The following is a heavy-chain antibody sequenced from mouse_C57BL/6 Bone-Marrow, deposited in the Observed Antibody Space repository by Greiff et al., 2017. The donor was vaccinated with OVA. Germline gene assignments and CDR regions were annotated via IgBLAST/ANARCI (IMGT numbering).Heavy chain of an antibody. Sequence: QVHVKQSGAELVKPGASVKLSCKASGYTFTSYWMHWVKQRPGQGLEWIGMIHPNSGSTNYNEKFKSKATLTVDKSSSTAYMQLSSLTSEDSAVYYCARELYPYYFDYWGQGTTLTVSS. J-gene: IGHJ2*01. V-gene: IGHV1-64*01. CDR2: IHPNSGST. CDR3: ARELYPYYFDY. CDR1: GYTFTSYW. D-gene: IGHD1-3*01.